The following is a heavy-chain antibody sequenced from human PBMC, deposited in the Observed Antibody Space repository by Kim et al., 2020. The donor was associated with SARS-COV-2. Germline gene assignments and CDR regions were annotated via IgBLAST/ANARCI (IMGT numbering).Heavy chain of an antibody. CDR3: ARVEAVAATGWFDP. Sequence: SETLSLTCAVSGGSISSSNWWSWVRQPPGKGLEWIGEIYHSGSTNYNPSLKSRVTISVDKSKNQFSLKLSSVTAADTAVYYCARVEAVAATGWFDPWGQEPWSPSPQ. J-gene: IGHJ5*02. V-gene: IGHV4-4*02. D-gene: IGHD6-19*01. CDR2: IYHSGST. CDR1: GGSISSSNW.